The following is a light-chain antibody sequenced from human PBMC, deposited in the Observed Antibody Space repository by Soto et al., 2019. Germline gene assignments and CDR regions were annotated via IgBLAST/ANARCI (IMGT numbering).Light chain of an antibody. CDR2: EVN. J-gene: IGLJ1*01. CDR3: SSYAGSNSPYV. V-gene: IGLV2-8*01. CDR1: SSDVGGYNY. Sequence: QSALTQPPSASGSPGQSVTISCTGTSSDVGGYNYVSWYQHHPGKAPKHMIYEVNKRPSGVPNRLSGSRSGTTASLTVSGLQAEDEADSYCSSYAGSNSPYVFGTGTKLTVL.